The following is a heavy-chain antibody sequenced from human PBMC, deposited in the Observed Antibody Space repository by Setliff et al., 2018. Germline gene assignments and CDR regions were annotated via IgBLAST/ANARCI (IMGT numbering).Heavy chain of an antibody. CDR3: ARDNTLFGVVITGSWFDP. J-gene: IGHJ5*02. D-gene: IGHD3-3*01. Sequence: PGGSLRLSCTASGFSFSDYYMSWIRQAPGKGLEWVSYISVSGSYLDYADSVKGRFTISRDNAQNSLYLQISSLRVEDTAVYYCARDNTLFGVVITGSWFDPWGQGTLVTVSS. CDR2: ISVSGSYL. CDR1: GFSFSDYY. V-gene: IGHV3-11*06.